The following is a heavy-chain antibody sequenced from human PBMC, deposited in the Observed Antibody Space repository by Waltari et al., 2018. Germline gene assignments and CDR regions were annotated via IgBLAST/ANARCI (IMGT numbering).Heavy chain of an antibody. J-gene: IGHJ3*02. CDR2: IYFAGST. CDR1: GDSIGSGYYY. CDR3: ARDVGGSSWSTTPRGDAFDI. Sequence: QLQLRESGPGLLKPSETLSLTCSVSGDSIGSGYYYWGWIRQAPGKGLEWIGSIYFAGSTYHNPSLKTRLTISVDTSKNQFSLGLISVTAADTAVYYCARDVGGSSWSTTPRGDAFDIWGQGTMVTVSS. D-gene: IGHD6-13*01. V-gene: IGHV4-39*07.